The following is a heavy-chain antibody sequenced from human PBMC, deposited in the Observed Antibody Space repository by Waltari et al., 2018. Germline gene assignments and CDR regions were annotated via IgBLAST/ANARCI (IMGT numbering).Heavy chain of an antibody. Sequence: EVQLVESGGDLIQPGGSLRLSCAVSGLPFSIYGMNWVRQVPGKGLEWVSYISSTSGSMYYADSVKGRFTISRDNTRKSVYLQMNSLRVEDSAVYYCASGQDGTSFVLSFWGQGTKVTVSS. J-gene: IGHJ6*02. CDR2: ISSTSGSM. CDR3: ASGQDGTSFVLSF. V-gene: IGHV3-48*01. D-gene: IGHD3-16*01. CDR1: GLPFSIYG.